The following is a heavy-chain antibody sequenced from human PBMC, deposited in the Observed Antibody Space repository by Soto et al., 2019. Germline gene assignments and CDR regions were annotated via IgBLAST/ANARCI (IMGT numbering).Heavy chain of an antibody. CDR3: ARDGRVEMAIINDF. Sequence: EVQLVESGGGLVKPGGSLRLSCAASGFTFSSFSMNWVRQAPGKGLEWVSSISSSSNYIYYADSVKGRFTISRDNAKNSLHLQMNSLRAEDTAVYYCARDGRVEMAIINDFWGQGTLVTVSS. CDR1: GFTFSSFS. CDR2: ISSSSNYI. V-gene: IGHV3-21*02. D-gene: IGHD2-21*01. J-gene: IGHJ4*02.